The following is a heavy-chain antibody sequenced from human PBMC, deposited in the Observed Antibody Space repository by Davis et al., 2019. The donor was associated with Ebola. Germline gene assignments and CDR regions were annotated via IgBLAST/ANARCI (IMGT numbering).Heavy chain of an antibody. V-gene: IGHV4-34*01. CDR3: ARGYGDRGSSSGRDFSYYYYGMDV. Sequence: MPSETLSLTCAVYGGSFSGYYWSWIRQPPGKGLEWVGEINHSGSTNYNPSLKSRVTISVDTSKNQFSLKLSSVTAADTAVYFCARGYGDRGSSSGRDFSYYYYGMDVWGQGTTVTVSS. D-gene: IGHD2-15*01. J-gene: IGHJ6*02. CDR1: GGSFSGYY. CDR2: INHSGST.